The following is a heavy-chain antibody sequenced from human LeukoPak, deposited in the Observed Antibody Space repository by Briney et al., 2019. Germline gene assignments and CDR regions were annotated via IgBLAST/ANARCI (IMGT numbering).Heavy chain of an antibody. V-gene: IGHV3-30*02. CDR1: GFTFSSYG. CDR2: IRYDGSNK. CDR3: ARDQIAAAGCFDY. D-gene: IGHD6-13*01. Sequence: GGSLRLSCAASGFTFSSYGMPWVRQAPGKGLEWVAFIRYDGSNKYYADSVKGRFTISRDNSKNTLYLQMNSLRAEDTAVYYCARDQIAAAGCFDYWGQGTLVTVSS. J-gene: IGHJ4*02.